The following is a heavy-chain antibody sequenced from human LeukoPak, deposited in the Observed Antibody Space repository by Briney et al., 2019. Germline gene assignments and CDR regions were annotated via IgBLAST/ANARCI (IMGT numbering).Heavy chain of an antibody. V-gene: IGHV4-30-4*08. J-gene: IGHJ4*02. CDR2: IYSSGST. CDR3: ARDRWGSSGWYDDY. D-gene: IGHD6-19*01. Sequence: PSQTLSLTCTVSGGSISSGDYYWSWIRQTPGKGLEWIGYIYSSGSTSYNPSLKSRVTISVDTSKNQFSLKLSSVTAADTAVYYCARDRWGSSGWYDDYWGQGTLVTVSS. CDR1: GGSISSGDYY.